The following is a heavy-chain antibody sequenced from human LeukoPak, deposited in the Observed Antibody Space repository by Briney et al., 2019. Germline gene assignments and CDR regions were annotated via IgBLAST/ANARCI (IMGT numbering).Heavy chain of an antibody. J-gene: IGHJ3*02. V-gene: IGHV1-69*05. Sequence: SVKVSCKASGGTFSSYAISWVRQAPGQGLEWMGGIIPIFGTANYARKFQGRVTITTDESTSTAYMGLSSLRSEDTAVYYCASPGPGNGYSFAFDIWGQGTMVTVSS. CDR2: IIPIFGTA. D-gene: IGHD5-24*01. CDR1: GGTFSSYA. CDR3: ASPGPGNGYSFAFDI.